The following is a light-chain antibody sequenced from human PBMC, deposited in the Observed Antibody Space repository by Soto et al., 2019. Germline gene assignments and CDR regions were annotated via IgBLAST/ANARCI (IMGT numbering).Light chain of an antibody. Sequence: DIQMTQSPSSLSASVGDRVTITCRASQGIRNDLGWYQQKPGKAPKRLIYAASSLQSGVPSRFSGSGSGTDFTLTISRLEPEDFAVYYCQQYGSSLSITFGQGTRLEIK. CDR2: AAS. CDR3: QQYGSSLSIT. J-gene: IGKJ5*01. V-gene: IGKV1-17*01. CDR1: QGIRND.